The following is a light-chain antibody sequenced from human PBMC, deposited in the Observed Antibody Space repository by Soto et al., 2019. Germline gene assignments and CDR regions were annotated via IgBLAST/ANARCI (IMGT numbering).Light chain of an antibody. CDR1: QGISNY. V-gene: IGKV1-27*01. J-gene: IGKJ3*01. CDR3: QKYNSAPLFT. CDR2: AAS. Sequence: DIQMTQSPSSLSASVGDRVTITCRASQGISNYLAWYQQKPGKVPKLLIYAASTLQSGVPSRFSGSGPGTDFTLTISSLQPEDVATYYCQKYNSAPLFTFGPGTKVDIK.